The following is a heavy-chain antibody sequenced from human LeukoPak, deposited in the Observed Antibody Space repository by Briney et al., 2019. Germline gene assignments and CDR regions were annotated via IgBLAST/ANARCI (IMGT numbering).Heavy chain of an antibody. CDR2: IYTSGST. V-gene: IGHV4-61*02. CDR3: ATRRVYCSGGSCYNWFDP. D-gene: IGHD2-15*01. J-gene: IGHJ5*02. CDR1: GGSISSGSYY. Sequence: SQTLSLTCTVSGGSISSGSYYSGWIRQPAGKGLEWIGRIYTSGSTNYNPSLKSRVTISVDTSKNQFSLKLSSVTAADTAVYYCATRRVYCSGGSCYNWFDPWGQGTLVTVSS.